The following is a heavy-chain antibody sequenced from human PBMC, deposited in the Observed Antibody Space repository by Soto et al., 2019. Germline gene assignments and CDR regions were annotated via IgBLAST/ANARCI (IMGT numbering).Heavy chain of an antibody. CDR1: GFTFSSYA. V-gene: IGHV3-30-3*01. CDR3: ARDRRKNYYYYGMEV. D-gene: IGHD6-6*01. Sequence: GGSLRLSCAASGFTFSSYAMHWVRQAPGKGLEWVAVISYDGSNKYYADSVKGRFTISRDNSKNTLYLQMNSLRAEDTAVYYCARDRRKNYYYYGMEVWGQGTTVTVSS. J-gene: IGHJ6*02. CDR2: ISYDGSNK.